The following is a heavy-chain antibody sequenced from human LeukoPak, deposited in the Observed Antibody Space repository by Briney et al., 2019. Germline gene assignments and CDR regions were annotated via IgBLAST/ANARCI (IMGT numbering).Heavy chain of an antibody. CDR3: ARGQSIAARPIFPDY. CDR1: GYTFTSYD. V-gene: IGHV1-8*01. D-gene: IGHD6-6*01. CDR2: MNPNSGNT. Sequence: ASVKVSCKASGYTFTSYDINWVRQATGQGLEWMGWMNPNSGNTGYAQKFQGRVTMTRNTSISTAYMELSSLRSEDTGVYYCARGQSIAARPIFPDYWGQGTLVTVSS. J-gene: IGHJ4*02.